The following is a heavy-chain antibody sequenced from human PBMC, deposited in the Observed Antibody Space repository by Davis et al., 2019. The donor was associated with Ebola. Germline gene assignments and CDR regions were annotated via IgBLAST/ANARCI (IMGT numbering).Heavy chain of an antibody. D-gene: IGHD3-10*01. CDR1: GYTFTSYG. J-gene: IGHJ4*02. Sequence: ASVKVSCKASGYTFTSYGISWVRQAPGQGLEWMGWISAYNGNTNYAQKLQGRVTMTRDTSTSTVYMELSSLRSEDTAVYYCARGSYYTGPDYWGQGTLVTVSS. CDR3: ARGSYYTGPDY. V-gene: IGHV1-18*04. CDR2: ISAYNGNT.